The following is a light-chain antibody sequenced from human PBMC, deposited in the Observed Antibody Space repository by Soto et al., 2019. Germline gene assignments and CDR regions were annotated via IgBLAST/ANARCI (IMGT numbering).Light chain of an antibody. Sequence: EIVFTQSPGTLSLPPGERATLSCRASQRVSSSYLAWYQQKPGQAPRLLIYGASSRATDVPDRFSGSGSGTDFTLTISRLEPEDFAVYYCQQYGTSPFTFGPGTKVDIK. CDR1: QRVSSSY. J-gene: IGKJ3*01. CDR2: GAS. CDR3: QQYGTSPFT. V-gene: IGKV3-20*01.